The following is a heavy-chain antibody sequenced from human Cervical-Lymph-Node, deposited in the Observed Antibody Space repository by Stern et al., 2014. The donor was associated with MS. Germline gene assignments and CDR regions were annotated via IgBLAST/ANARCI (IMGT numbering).Heavy chain of an antibody. D-gene: IGHD3-10*01. CDR3: ARGAGDNWFDP. CDR1: GG. Sequence: QVQLVQSGADVKKPGSSVRVSCKASGGISWLRQAPGQGLEWMGGIIPFVGTGTVNYAQNFQGRLTIIADTSTNTTYMELSSLRFDDTAVYYCARGAGDNWFDPWGQGTLVSVSS. V-gene: IGHV1-69*06. CDR2: IIPFVGTGTV. J-gene: IGHJ5*02.